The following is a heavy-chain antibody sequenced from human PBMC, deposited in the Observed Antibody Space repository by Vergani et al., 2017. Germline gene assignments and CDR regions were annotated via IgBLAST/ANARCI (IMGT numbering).Heavy chain of an antibody. D-gene: IGHD4-17*01. J-gene: IGHJ4*02. V-gene: IGHV1-2*02. CDR2: INPNSGGT. Sequence: QVQLVQSGAEVKKPGASVKVSCKASGYTFTGYYMHWVRQAPGQGLEWMGWINPNSGGTNYAQKFQGRVTITADESTSTAYMELSSLRSEDTAVYYCARDTEDYGDYPLDYWGQGTLVTVSS. CDR3: ARDTEDYGDYPLDY. CDR1: GYTFTGYY.